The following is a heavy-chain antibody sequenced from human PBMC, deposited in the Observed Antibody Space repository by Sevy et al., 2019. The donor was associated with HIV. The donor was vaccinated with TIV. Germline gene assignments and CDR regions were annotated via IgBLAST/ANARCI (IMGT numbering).Heavy chain of an antibody. Sequence: GGSLRLSCAASRFTFSSYGMHWVRQAPGKGLEWEAVISYDGSDKFYADSVKGRFTISRDNSKNTVYLQMNSLGPEDAAVYYCAKDLLGDYYDSSGVLDYWGQGTLVTVSS. D-gene: IGHD3-22*01. V-gene: IGHV3-30*18. CDR3: AKDLLGDYYDSSGVLDY. CDR2: ISYDGSDK. CDR1: RFTFSSYG. J-gene: IGHJ4*02.